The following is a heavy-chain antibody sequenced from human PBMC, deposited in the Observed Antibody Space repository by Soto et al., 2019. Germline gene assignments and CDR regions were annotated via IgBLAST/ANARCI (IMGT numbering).Heavy chain of an antibody. CDR3: SRDDVYCGGGGCYGVPMYV. D-gene: IGHD2-15*01. CDR2: IQSGGST. Sequence: EVQLVESGGDLVQPGGSLRLSCEASGFTVSTHYMNWVRQAPGKGLEWVSLIQSGGSTFYADSVKGRFTISRDNSKNTWLLQLNSLRVEDTAMYYCSRDDVYCGGGGCYGVPMYVWGRGTAVTVSS. V-gene: IGHV3-66*01. J-gene: IGHJ6*03. CDR1: GFTVSTHY.